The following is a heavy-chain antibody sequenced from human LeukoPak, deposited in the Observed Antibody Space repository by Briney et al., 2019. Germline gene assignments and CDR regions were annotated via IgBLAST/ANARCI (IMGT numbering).Heavy chain of an antibody. V-gene: IGHV3-7*03. CDR1: GFTFSSYW. CDR2: IKQDGSEK. Sequence: PGGSLRLSCAASGFTFSSYWMSWVRQAPGKGLEWVANIKQDGSEKYYVDSVKGRFTISRDNAKNSLYLQMNSLRAEDTAVYYCASRGQFLSWPWSDPWGKEPWSPSPQ. J-gene: IGHJ5*01. D-gene: IGHD3-10*01. CDR3: ASRGQFLSWPWSDP.